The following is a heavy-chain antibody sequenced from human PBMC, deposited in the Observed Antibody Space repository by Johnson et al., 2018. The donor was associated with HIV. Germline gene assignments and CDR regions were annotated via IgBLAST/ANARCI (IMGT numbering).Heavy chain of an antibody. CDR1: GFTFSSYG. Sequence: QVQLVESGGGVVQPGRSLRLSCAASGFTFSSYGMHWVRQAPGKGLEWVAVISYDGSNKYYADSVKGRFTISRDNSKNTLYLQMNSLRAEDTAVYYCARDPDIWGHGTLVTVSS. CDR3: ARDPDI. CDR2: ISYDGSNK. V-gene: IGHV3-30*03. J-gene: IGHJ3*02.